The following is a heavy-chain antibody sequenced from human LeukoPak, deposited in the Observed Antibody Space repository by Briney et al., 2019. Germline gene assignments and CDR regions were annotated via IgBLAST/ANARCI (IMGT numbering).Heavy chain of an antibody. D-gene: IGHD1-1*01. Sequence: GGSLRLSCAASGFTFSNHGMHWVRQAPGKGPEWVALIWYDGSNKYYADSVKGRFTISRDNSKNTLYLQMNSLRAEDTAVYYCAKDLNWNDVVYAFDIWGQGTMVTVSS. J-gene: IGHJ3*02. CDR2: IWYDGSNK. CDR1: GFTFSNHG. V-gene: IGHV3-30*02. CDR3: AKDLNWNDVVYAFDI.